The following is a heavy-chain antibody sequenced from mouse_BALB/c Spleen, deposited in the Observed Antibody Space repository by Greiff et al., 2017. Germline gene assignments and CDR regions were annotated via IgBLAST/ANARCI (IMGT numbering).Heavy chain of an antibody. CDR2: ISNGGGST. D-gene: IGHD1-1*01. V-gene: IGHV5-12-2*01. J-gene: IGHJ1*01. Sequence: EAQGVESGGGLVQPGGSLKLSCAASGFTFSSYTMSWVRQTPEKRLEWVAYISNGGGSTYYPDTVKGRFTISRDNAKNTLYLQMSSLKSEDTAMYYCARRFDYGSSPYFDVWGAGTTVTVSS. CDR3: ARRFDYGSSPYFDV. CDR1: GFTFSSYT.